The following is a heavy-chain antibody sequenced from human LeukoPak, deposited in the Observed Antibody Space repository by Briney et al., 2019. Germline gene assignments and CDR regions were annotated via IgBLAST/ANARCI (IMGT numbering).Heavy chain of an antibody. D-gene: IGHD6-19*01. CDR2: IYYSGST. CDR1: GGSISSGDYY. V-gene: IGHV4-30-4*01. CDR3: ARRTPSSGWYSFDS. J-gene: IGHJ4*02. Sequence: SQTLSLTCTVSGGSISSGDYYWSWIRQPPGKGLEWIGYIYYSGSTYYNPSLKSRVTISVDTSKNQFSLKLSSVTAADTAVYYCARRTPSSGWYSFDSWGQGTLVTVSS.